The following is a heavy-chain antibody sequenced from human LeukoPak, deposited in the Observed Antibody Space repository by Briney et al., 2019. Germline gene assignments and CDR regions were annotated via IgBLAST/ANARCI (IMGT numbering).Heavy chain of an antibody. CDR2: IWFDGSNK. V-gene: IGHV3-33*01. D-gene: IGHD4-23*01. CDR3: ARARSVGPPTGFDY. CDR1: GFTFGTYG. Sequence: GGSLRLSCAVSGFTFGTYGMHWVRQAPGEGLEWVAVIWFDGSNKYYADSVKGRFTISRDNSKNTLFLQMNSLGAEDTAVFYCARARSVGPPTGFDYWGQGTPVTVSS. J-gene: IGHJ4*02.